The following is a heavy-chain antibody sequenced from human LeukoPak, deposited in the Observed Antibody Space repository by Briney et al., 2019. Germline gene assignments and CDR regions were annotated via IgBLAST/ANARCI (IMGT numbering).Heavy chain of an antibody. CDR3: ARISLIRGIIPPFDY. CDR1: GAPISKSDYY. CDR2: IYYSGST. V-gene: IGHV4-39*01. Sequence: SETLSLTCTVSGAPISKSDYYWGWIRQPPGRGLEWIATIYYSGSTYYNPSLKSRVIISVDTSKSQFSLQLSSVTATDTAVYYCARISLIRGIIPPFDYWGQGTLVTVSS. D-gene: IGHD3-10*01. J-gene: IGHJ4*02.